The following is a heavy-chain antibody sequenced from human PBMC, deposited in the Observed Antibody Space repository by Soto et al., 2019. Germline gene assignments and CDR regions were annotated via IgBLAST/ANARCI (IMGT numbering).Heavy chain of an antibody. D-gene: IGHD4-17*01. V-gene: IGHV4-59*01. J-gene: IGHJ5*02. Sequence: PSETLSLTCTVSAGSSNSYYWSWIRQPPGKELEWIGYVYNSGSTYYNPSLKSRVTISLDTSKNQFSLYLNSMTAADTAVYFCARAGIRDYGDYYNIDPWGQGTLVTVSS. CDR1: AGSSNSYY. CDR3: ARAGIRDYGDYYNIDP. CDR2: VYNSGST.